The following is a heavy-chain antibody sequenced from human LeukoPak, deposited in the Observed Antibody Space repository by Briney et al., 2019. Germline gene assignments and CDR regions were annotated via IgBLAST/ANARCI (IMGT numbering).Heavy chain of an antibody. Sequence: SETLSLTCTVSGGSISSGDYYWSWIRQPPGKGLEWIGEIYHSGSTNYNPSLKSRVTISVDKSKNQFSLKLSSVTAADTAVYYCARGRSADSWGQGTLVTVSS. CDR2: IYHSGST. CDR1: GGSISSGDYY. J-gene: IGHJ4*02. V-gene: IGHV4-39*07. CDR3: ARGRSADS.